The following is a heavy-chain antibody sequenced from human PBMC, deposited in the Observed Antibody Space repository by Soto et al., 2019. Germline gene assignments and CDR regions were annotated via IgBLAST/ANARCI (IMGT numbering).Heavy chain of an antibody. CDR2: IYPGDSDT. V-gene: IGHV5-51*01. Sequence: RGESLKISCKGSGYSFTTYWIGWVRQMPGKGLEWMGIIYPGDSDTRYSPSFQGQVTISADKSISTAYLQWSSLKASDTAMYYCATGGYSYGYYYYGMDVWGQGTTVTVS. CDR1: GYSFTTYW. J-gene: IGHJ6*02. CDR3: ATGGYSYGYYYYGMDV. D-gene: IGHD5-18*01.